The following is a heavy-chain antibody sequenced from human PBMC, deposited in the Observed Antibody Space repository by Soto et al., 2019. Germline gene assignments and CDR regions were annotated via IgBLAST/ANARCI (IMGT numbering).Heavy chain of an antibody. D-gene: IGHD3-22*01. CDR1: GYTFTSYY. CDR2: INPSGGST. Sequence: ASVKVSCKASGYTFTSYYMHWVRQAPGQGLEWMGIINPSGGSTSYEQKFQGRVTMTRDTSTRTVYMELSRLRSEDTAVYYCARDSRYSREAWYFDFWGRATMVTLSS. J-gene: IGHJ2*01. CDR3: ARDSRYSREAWYFDF. V-gene: IGHV1-46*01.